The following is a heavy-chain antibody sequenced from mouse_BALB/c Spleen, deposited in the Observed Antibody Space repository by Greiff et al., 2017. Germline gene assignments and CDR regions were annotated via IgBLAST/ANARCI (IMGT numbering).Heavy chain of an antibody. J-gene: IGHJ2*01. V-gene: IGHV5-17*02. CDR1: GFTFSSFG. D-gene: IGHD2-2*01. CDR3: ARGGYVDY. Sequence: EVKLEESGGGLVQPGGSRKLSCAASGFTFSSFGMHWVRQAPEKGLEWVAYISSGSSTIYYADTVKGRFTISRDNPKNTLFLQMTSLRSEDTAMYYCARGGYVDYWGQGTTLTVSS. CDR2: ISSGSSTI.